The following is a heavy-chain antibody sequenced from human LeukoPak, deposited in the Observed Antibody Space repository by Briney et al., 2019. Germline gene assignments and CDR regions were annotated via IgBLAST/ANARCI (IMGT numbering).Heavy chain of an antibody. CDR1: GGSFSGYY. CDR3: ARESYDFD. V-gene: IGHV4-34*01. D-gene: IGHD3-3*01. CDR2: INHSGST. Sequence: PSETLSLTCAVYGGSFSGYYWSWIRQPPGKGLEWIGEINHSGSTNYNPSLKSRVTISADTSKNQFSLKLNSVTAADTAVYYCARESYDFDWGQGTLVTVSS. J-gene: IGHJ4*02.